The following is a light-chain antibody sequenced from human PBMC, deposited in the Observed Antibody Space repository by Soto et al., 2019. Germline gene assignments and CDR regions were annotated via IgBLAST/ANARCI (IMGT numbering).Light chain of an antibody. CDR2: NAS. Sequence: EIVLTQSPGTLSLSPGERATLSCRASQSVSSSYLAWYQQKPGQAPRLFIYNASSRATGIPDRFSGGGSGTDFTLTISRLEPEDFALYYCQHYVSATSRLTFGGGTKVEIK. CDR3: QHYVSATSRLT. V-gene: IGKV3-20*01. CDR1: QSVSSSY. J-gene: IGKJ4*01.